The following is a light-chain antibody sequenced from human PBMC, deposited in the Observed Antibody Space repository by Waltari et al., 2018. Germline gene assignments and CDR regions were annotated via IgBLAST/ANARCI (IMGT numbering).Light chain of an antibody. Sequence: RVTISCSGSSSNIGSNTVNWYQQLPGTAPKLLIYRNNQRPSGVPDRFSGSKSGPSASVAVSGLRSEEEGDYYWEAGEDRRSGGVVGGRTKLTVL. J-gene: IGLJ3*02. CDR2: RNN. CDR3: EAGEDRRSGGV. CDR1: SSNIGSNT. V-gene: IGLV1-44*01.